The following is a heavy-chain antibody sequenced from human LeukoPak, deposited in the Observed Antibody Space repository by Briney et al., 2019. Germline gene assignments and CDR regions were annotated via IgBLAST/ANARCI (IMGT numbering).Heavy chain of an antibody. CDR1: GGSISSYY. CDR2: IYYSGST. Sequence: SETLSLTCTVSGGSISSYYWGWIRQPPGKGLEWIGSIYYSGSTYYNPSLKSRVTISVDTSKNQFSLKLSSVTAADTAVYYCARHPKPPTVTTYAFDIWGQGTMVTVSS. V-gene: IGHV4-39*01. J-gene: IGHJ3*02. CDR3: ARHPKPPTVTTYAFDI. D-gene: IGHD4-17*01.